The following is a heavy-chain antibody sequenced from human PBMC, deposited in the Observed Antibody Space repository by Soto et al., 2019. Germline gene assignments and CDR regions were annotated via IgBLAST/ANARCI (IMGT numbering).Heavy chain of an antibody. V-gene: IGHV4-4*02. CDR3: LHHGDGPYYQCG. CDR2: VFYSGST. Sequence: SETLSLNCAVSGGSLGRSNWWSCVRQPPGQTLEWLGEVFYSGSTKYNPSLSSRVTISADQSSSVFSLRLASVTAANTAMDYWLHHGDGPYYQCGWGQ. J-gene: IGHJ1*01. CDR1: GGSLGRSNW. D-gene: IGHD1-26*01.